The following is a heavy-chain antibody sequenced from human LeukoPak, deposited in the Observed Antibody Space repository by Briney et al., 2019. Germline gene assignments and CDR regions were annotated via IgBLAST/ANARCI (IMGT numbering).Heavy chain of an antibody. CDR1: GGSFSGYY. CDR2: INHSGST. CDR3: ARGGARAYYEFWSGYRPQLTFDY. D-gene: IGHD3-3*01. J-gene: IGHJ4*02. V-gene: IGHV4-34*01. Sequence: SETLSLTCAVYGGSFSGYYWSWIRQPPGKGLEWIGEINHSGSTNYNPSLKSRVTISVDTSKNQFSLKLSSATAADTAVYYCARGGARAYYEFWSGYRPQLTFDYWGQGTLVTVS.